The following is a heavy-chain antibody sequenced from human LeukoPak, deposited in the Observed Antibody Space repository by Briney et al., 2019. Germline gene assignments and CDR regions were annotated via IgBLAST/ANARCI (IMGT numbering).Heavy chain of an antibody. V-gene: IGHV4-38-2*02. Sequence: PSETLSLTCTVSGYSISSGYYWGWIRQPLGKGLEWIGSIYHSGSTYYNPSLKSRVTISVDTSKNQFSLKLSSVTAADTAVYYCARVAAAGMSPLDYWGQGTLVTVSS. CDR2: IYHSGST. J-gene: IGHJ4*02. CDR3: ARVAAAGMSPLDY. CDR1: GYSISSGYY. D-gene: IGHD6-13*01.